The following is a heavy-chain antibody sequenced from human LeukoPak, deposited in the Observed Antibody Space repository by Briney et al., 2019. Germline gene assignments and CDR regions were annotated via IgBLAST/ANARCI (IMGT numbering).Heavy chain of an antibody. CDR2: ISGSGGST. J-gene: IGHJ4*02. V-gene: IGHV3-23*01. CDR3: AKDRCYYDSSGYPAYYFDY. Sequence: GGSLRLSCAASGFTFSSYAMSWVRQAPGKGLEWVSAISGSGGSTYYADSVKGRFTISRDNSKNTLYLQMNSLRAEDTAVYYCAKDRCYYDSSGYPAYYFDYWGQGTLVTVSS. D-gene: IGHD3-22*01. CDR1: GFTFSSYA.